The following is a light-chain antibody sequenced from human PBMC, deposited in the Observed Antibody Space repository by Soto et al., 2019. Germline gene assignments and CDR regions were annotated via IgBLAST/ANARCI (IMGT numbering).Light chain of an antibody. J-gene: IGLJ1*01. CDR2: DVS. Sequence: QSALTQPASVSGSPGQSITISCTGGSSDVGGYNFVSWYQEHPGKAPKLMIYDVSNRPSGVSNRFSGSKSGNTASLIISGLQAEDEADYYCSSYTSSNTHVFGTGTKLTVL. CDR3: SSYTSSNTHV. V-gene: IGLV2-14*01. CDR1: SSDVGGYNF.